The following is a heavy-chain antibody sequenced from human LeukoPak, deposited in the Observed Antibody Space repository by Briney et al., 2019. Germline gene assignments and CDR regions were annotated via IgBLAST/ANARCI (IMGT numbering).Heavy chain of an antibody. Sequence: ASVKVSCKASGYTFTSYGISWVRQAPGQGLEWMGWISAYNGNTNYAQKLQGRVTMTTDTSTSTAYMELRSLRSDDTAVYYCARDARGSGWFLGYWFDPWGQGTLVTVSS. CDR1: GYTFTSYG. D-gene: IGHD6-19*01. CDR2: ISAYNGNT. V-gene: IGHV1-18*01. CDR3: ARDARGSGWFLGYWFDP. J-gene: IGHJ5*02.